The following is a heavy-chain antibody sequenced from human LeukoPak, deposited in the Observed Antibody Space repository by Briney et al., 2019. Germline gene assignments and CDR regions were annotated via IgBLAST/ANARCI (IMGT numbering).Heavy chain of an antibody. CDR1: GASITTYY. D-gene: IGHD3-22*01. Sequence: SETLSLTCTVSGASITTYYWSWIRQPPGKGLEWIGYIYHSGSTKYNPSLKSRVTISVDTSKNQFSLRLSSVTAADTAVYYCARQPYDSSGYPFDYWGQGTLVTVSS. CDR3: ARQPYDSSGYPFDY. CDR2: IYHSGST. J-gene: IGHJ4*02. V-gene: IGHV4-59*08.